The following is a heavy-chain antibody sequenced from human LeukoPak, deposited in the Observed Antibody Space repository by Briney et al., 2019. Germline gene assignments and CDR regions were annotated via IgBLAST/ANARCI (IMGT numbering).Heavy chain of an antibody. Sequence: GGSLRLSCAASGFTFSWYWMSWVRQAPGKGLEWVSAISGSGGSTYYADSVKGRLTISRDNSKNTLYLQMNSLRAEDTAVYYCAGGVRRYYFDYWGQGTLVTVSS. D-gene: IGHD2-8*02. V-gene: IGHV3-23*01. CDR1: GFTFSWYW. J-gene: IGHJ4*02. CDR2: ISGSGGST. CDR3: AGGVRRYYFDY.